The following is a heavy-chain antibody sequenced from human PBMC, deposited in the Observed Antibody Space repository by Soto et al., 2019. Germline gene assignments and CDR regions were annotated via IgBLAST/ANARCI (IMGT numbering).Heavy chain of an antibody. J-gene: IGHJ5*02. Sequence: AGGSLRLSCAASGFTFSSYAMSWVRQAPGKGLEWVSAISGSGGSTYYADSVKGRFTISRDNSKNTLYLQMNSLRAEDTAVYYCAKDPRGAATRGEYNWFDPWGQGTLVTVSS. CDR1: GFTFSSYA. CDR3: AKDPRGAATRGEYNWFDP. V-gene: IGHV3-23*01. CDR2: ISGSGGST. D-gene: IGHD2-15*01.